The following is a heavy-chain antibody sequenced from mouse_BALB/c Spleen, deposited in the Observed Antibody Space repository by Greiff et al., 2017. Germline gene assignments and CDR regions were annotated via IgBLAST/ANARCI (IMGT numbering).Heavy chain of an antibody. V-gene: IGHV2-9*02. J-gene: IGHJ3*01. Sequence: VKLVESGPGLVAPSQSLSITCTVSGFSLTSYGVHWVRQPPGKGLEWLGVIWAGGSTNYNSALMSRLSISKDNSKSQVFLKMNSLQTDDTAMYYCATYYRYAWFAYWGQGTLVTVSA. CDR3: ATYYRYAWFAY. CDR1: GFSLTSYG. CDR2: IWAGGST. D-gene: IGHD2-14*01.